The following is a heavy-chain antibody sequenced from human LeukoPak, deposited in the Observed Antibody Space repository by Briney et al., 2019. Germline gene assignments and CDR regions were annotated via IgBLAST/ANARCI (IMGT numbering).Heavy chain of an antibody. CDR1: GFTFDDYA. CDR3: AKVGGNYHDNSGYGT. D-gene: IGHD3-22*01. V-gene: IGHV3-43*02. Sequence: GGSLRLSCAASGFTFDDYAMHWVRQAPGKGLEWVSLISGDGGSTYYADSVKGRFTISRDNSKNSLYLQMNSLRTEDTASYYCAKVGGNYHDNSGYGTWGQGTLVTVSS. CDR2: ISGDGGST. J-gene: IGHJ5*02.